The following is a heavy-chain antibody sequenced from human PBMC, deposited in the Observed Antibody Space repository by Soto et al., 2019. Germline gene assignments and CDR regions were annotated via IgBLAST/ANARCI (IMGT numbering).Heavy chain of an antibody. CDR3: ARGGDSYGDDY. CDR1: GYTFTSFG. V-gene: IGHV1-18*01. J-gene: IGHJ4*02. D-gene: IGHD5-18*01. CDR2: ISAYKGDT. Sequence: QVQLVQSGGEVKKPGASVKVSCKASGYTFTSFGITWVRQAPGHRLQWMGWISAYKGDTKYAQKVQGRVTMTTDTATNTAHMKLRSLRPDDTAVYYCARGGDSYGDDYWGQGTLVTVSS.